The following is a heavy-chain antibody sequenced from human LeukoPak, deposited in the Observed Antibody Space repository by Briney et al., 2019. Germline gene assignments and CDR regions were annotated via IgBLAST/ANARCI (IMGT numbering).Heavy chain of an antibody. CDR2: IYYSGST. V-gene: IGHV4-61*01. D-gene: IGHD1-14*01. CDR1: GGSVSSGSYY. J-gene: IGHJ4*02. CDR3: AREPGETDEGFEY. Sequence: SETLSLTCTVSGGSVSSGSYYWNWIRQPPGKGLAWIGHIYYSGSTDYNPSLKSRVTISADTSKNQFSLKMTSVTAADTAVYYCAREPGETDEGFEYWGQGTLVTVSS.